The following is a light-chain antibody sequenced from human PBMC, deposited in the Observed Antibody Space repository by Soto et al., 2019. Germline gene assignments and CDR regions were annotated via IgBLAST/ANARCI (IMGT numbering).Light chain of an antibody. CDR1: SSNVGSYKL. V-gene: IGLV2-23*02. CDR2: EVN. J-gene: IGLJ1*01. CDR3: CSSGGSPTYV. Sequence: ALTQPASVSGSPGQSITISCTGTSSNVGSYKLVSWYQQHPGKAPKLMIFEVNKRPSGVSNRFSGSKSGNTASLTISGLKVEDEADYYCCSSGGSPTYVFGTGTRSPS.